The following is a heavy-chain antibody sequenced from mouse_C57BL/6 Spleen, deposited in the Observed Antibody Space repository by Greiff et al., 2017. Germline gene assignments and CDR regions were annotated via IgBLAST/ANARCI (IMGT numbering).Heavy chain of an antibody. CDR2: ISSGSSTI. Sequence: EVKLVESGGGLVKPGGSLKLSCAASGFTFSDYGMHWVRQAPEKGLEWVAYISSGSSTIYYADTVKGRFTISRDNAKNTLFLQMTSLRSEDTAMYYCAREGVYYFDYWGQGTTLTVSS. V-gene: IGHV5-17*01. J-gene: IGHJ2*01. CDR3: AREGVYYFDY. CDR1: GFTFSDYG.